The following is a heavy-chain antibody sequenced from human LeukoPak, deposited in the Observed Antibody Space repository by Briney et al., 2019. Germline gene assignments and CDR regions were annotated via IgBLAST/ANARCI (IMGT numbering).Heavy chain of an antibody. CDR3: ARGCRVVSGVHNVGRTSYYYGLDV. V-gene: IGHV1-46*01. J-gene: IGHJ6*02. Sequence: ASVKVSCKASGYTFTSYYMHWVRQAPGQGLEWMGIINPSGGSTSYAQKFRGRVTMTRDTSTSTVYMELSSLRSEDTAVYYCARGCRVVSGVHNVGRTSYYYGLDVWGQGTTVTVSS. CDR2: INPSGGST. D-gene: IGHD2-2*01. CDR1: GYTFTSYY.